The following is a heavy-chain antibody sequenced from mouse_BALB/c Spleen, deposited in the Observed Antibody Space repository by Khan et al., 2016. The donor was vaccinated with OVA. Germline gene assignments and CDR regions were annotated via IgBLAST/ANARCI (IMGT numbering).Heavy chain of an antibody. CDR1: GYSITSGYG. J-gene: IGHJ2*01. Sequence: DVKLQESGPGLVKPSQSLSLTCTVTGYSITSGYGWNWIRQFPGNKLEWMGYISYSGSTNSNPSLKSRISITRDTSKNQFFLQLNSVTTEDTATYYCARTARIKYWGQGTTLTVSS. V-gene: IGHV3-2*02. CDR2: ISYSGST. D-gene: IGHD1-2*01. CDR3: ARTARIKY.